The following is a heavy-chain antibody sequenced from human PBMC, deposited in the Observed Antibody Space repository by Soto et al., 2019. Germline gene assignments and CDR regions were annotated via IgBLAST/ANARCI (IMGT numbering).Heavy chain of an antibody. J-gene: IGHJ4*02. CDR2: IRSKTYGGTT. Sequence: PGGSLRLSCTASGFTFGDYAMSWFRQAPGKGLEWVGFIRSKTYGGTTEYAASVKGRFTISRDDSKSIAYLQMNSLKTEDTAVFYCTRRRIAVAGKYYFDYWGQGTLVTVSS. D-gene: IGHD6-19*01. CDR3: TRRRIAVAGKYYFDY. V-gene: IGHV3-49*03. CDR1: GFTFGDYA.